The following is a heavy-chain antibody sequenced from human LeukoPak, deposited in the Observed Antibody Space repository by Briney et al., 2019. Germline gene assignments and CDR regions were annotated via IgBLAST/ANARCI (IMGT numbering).Heavy chain of an antibody. V-gene: IGHV4-59*01. Sequence: SETLSLTSTVSGGSISSYYWSSIRQPPGKGLEWIGYIYYSGSTNYNPSLKSRVTISVDTSKNQFSLKLSSVTAADTAVYYCARGGHYYDSSGYYYAFDYWGQGTLVTVSS. CDR1: GGSISSYY. J-gene: IGHJ4*02. D-gene: IGHD3-22*01. CDR3: ARGGHYYDSSGYYYAFDY. CDR2: IYYSGST.